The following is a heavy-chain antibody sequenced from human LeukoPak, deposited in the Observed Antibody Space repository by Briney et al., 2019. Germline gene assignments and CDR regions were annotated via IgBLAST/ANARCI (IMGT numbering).Heavy chain of an antibody. Sequence: SETLSLTCTVSGGSISSSSYYWGWIRQPPGKGLEWIGSIYYSGSTYYNPSLKSRVTISVDTSKNQFSLKLSSVTAADTAVYYCARVMVRGVIIRVANWFDPWGQGTLVTVSS. CDR1: GGSISSSSYY. CDR2: IYYSGST. V-gene: IGHV4-39*07. D-gene: IGHD3-10*01. J-gene: IGHJ5*02. CDR3: ARVMVRGVIIRVANWFDP.